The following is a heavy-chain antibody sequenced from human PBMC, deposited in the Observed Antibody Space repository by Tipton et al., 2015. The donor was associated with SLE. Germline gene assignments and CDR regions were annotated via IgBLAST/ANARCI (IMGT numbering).Heavy chain of an antibody. CDR2: FYYTGRS. J-gene: IGHJ5*02. CDR1: GDSIYSSSFY. V-gene: IGHV4-39*01. Sequence: TLSLTRTVSGDSIYSSSFYWGWVRQPPGKGLEWVGSFYYTGRSYFNPSLKSRVTISADTSKNQFFLKVNSMTAADTAIYYCARHPPGPPLAGWFDPWGQGTLVTVSS. CDR3: ARHPPGPPLAGWFDP.